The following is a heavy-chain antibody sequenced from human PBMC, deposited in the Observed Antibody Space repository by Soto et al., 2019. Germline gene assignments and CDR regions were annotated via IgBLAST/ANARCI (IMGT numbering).Heavy chain of an antibody. V-gene: IGHV3-33*01. CDR1: GFTFSSYG. CDR2: IWYDGSNK. CDR3: ARELGYYDLWSAPVAGWFDP. Sequence: GGSLRLSCAASGFTFSSYGMHWVRQAPGKGLEWVAVIWYDGSNKYYADSVKGRFTISRDNSKNTLYLQMNSLRAEDTAVYYCARELGYYDLWSAPVAGWFDPWGQGTLVTVSS. J-gene: IGHJ5*02. D-gene: IGHD3-3*01.